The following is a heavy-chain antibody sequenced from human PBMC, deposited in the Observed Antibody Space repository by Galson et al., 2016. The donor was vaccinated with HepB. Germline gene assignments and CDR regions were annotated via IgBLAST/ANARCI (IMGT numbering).Heavy chain of an antibody. D-gene: IGHD1-1*01. CDR1: GDSISSVIYY. Sequence: TLSLTCNVSGDSISSVIYYWSWIRQPPGKGLEWIGSIYYRGNTNSNPSPKSRVILSLDTPKNQFSLKLSSVTAADTAVYYCARTRGTGLFDSWGQGTLVTVSS. J-gene: IGHJ4*02. V-gene: IGHV4-30-4*01. CDR3: ARTRGTGLFDS. CDR2: IYYRGNT.